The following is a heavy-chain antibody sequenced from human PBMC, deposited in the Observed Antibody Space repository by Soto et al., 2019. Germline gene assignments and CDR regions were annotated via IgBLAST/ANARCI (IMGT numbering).Heavy chain of an antibody. D-gene: IGHD6-6*01. CDR3: ARDLYEYSSSSGCDY. J-gene: IGHJ4*02. Sequence: PGGPLRPSSAASGFTFSSYAMHWVRQAPGKGLEWVAVISYYGSNKYNADSVKGRFTISRDNSKNTLYLQMNSLRAEDTAVYYCARDLYEYSSSSGCDYWGQGTLVTVSS. CDR1: GFTFSSYA. V-gene: IGHV3-30-3*01. CDR2: ISYYGSNK.